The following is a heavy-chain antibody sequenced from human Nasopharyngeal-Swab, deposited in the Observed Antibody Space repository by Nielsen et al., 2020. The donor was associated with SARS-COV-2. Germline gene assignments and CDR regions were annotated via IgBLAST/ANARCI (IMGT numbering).Heavy chain of an antibody. Sequence: VRQMPGKGLEWMGIIYPGDSDTRYSPSFQGQVTISADKSISTAYLQWSSLKASDTAMYYCARKGFGNDWFDPWGRGTLVTVSS. CDR2: IYPGDSDT. D-gene: IGHD3-16*01. V-gene: IGHV5-51*01. CDR3: ARKGFGNDWFDP. J-gene: IGHJ5*02.